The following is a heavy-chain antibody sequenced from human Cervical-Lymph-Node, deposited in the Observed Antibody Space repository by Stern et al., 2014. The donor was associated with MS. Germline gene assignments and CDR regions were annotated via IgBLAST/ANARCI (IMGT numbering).Heavy chain of an antibody. J-gene: IGHJ2*01. Sequence: VPLVESGGGLVKPGGSLRLSCAASGFTFSSYSMNLVRQAPGKGLEWVSSNSSSGSFIYYADSVKGRFTISRDNAKNSLYLQMNSLRAEDTALYYCARVNEGFWYLDLWGRGTLVTASS. CDR3: ARVNEGFWYLDL. CDR2: NSSSGSFI. V-gene: IGHV3-21*01. CDR1: GFTFSSYS.